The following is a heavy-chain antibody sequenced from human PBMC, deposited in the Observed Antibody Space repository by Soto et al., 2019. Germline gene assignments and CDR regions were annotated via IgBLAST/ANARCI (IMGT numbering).Heavy chain of an antibody. D-gene: IGHD2-2*01. CDR3: ARHVPAAGYYYGMDV. Sequence: QVQLVQSGAEVKKPGSSVKVSCKASGGTFSSYAISWVRQAPGQGLEWMGGIIPIFGTANYAQKFQGRATMTPAESTSTAYMELSSLRSEDTAVYYCARHVPAAGYYYGMDVWGQGTTVTVSS. CDR1: GGTFSSYA. CDR2: IIPIFGTA. J-gene: IGHJ6*02. V-gene: IGHV1-69*05.